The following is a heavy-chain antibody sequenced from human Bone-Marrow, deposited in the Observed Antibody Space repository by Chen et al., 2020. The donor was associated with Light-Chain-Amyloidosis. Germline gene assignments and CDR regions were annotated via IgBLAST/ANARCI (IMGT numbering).Heavy chain of an antibody. Sequence: EVQLEQSGPEVKKPGASLKISCKGAGYTFPNYWIGWVRQMPGKGLGWMGVIYPDDSDARYSPSFEGQVTISADKSITTAYLQWRSLKASDTAMYYCARRRDGYNFDYWGQGTLVTVSS. V-gene: IGHV5-51*01. CDR3: ARRRDGYNFDY. D-gene: IGHD5-12*01. CDR2: IYPDDSDA. CDR1: GYTFPNYW. J-gene: IGHJ4*02.